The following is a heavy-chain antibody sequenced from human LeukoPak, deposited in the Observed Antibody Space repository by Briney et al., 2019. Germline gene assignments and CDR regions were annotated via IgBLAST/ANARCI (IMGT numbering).Heavy chain of an antibody. CDR1: GFTFSSYA. CDR3: AKDDDDGDHVVVDH. D-gene: IGHD4-17*01. J-gene: IGHJ4*02. CDR2: ISGSGGST. Sequence: GGSLRLSCAASGFTFSSYAMGWVRQAPGKGLEWVSLISGSGGSTYYADSVKGRFTVSRDNSKNTEYLQMNSLRAEDTAIYYCAKDDDDGDHVVVDHWGQGTLVTVSS. V-gene: IGHV3-23*01.